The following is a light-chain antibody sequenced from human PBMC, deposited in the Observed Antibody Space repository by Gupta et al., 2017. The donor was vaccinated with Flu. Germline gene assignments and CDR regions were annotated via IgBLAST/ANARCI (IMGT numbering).Light chain of an antibody. CDR2: EDN. CDR1: NLGDKR. CDR3: QAWDSSTV. V-gene: IGLV3-1*01. J-gene: IGLJ1*01. Sequence: TCCGENLGDKRASWYQQNPRKSAVLVIYEDNNRPAGIPDRFAGSNSGNTATLTISGTHALDEADYYCQAWDSSTVFGAGTKVTVL.